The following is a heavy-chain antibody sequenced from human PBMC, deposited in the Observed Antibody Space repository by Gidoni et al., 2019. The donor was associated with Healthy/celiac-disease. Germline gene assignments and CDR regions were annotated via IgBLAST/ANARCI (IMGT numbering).Heavy chain of an antibody. J-gene: IGHJ4*02. D-gene: IGHD3-9*01. CDR3: ARRYYDILTGYYPFDY. CDR2: IYYIGST. Sequence: QLQLQESGPGLVKPSETLSLPCTVSGGSIISSSYYWGWVRQPPGKGLEWIGSIYYIGSTYYNPSLKSRVTISVDTSKNQFSLKLSSVTAADTAVYYCARRYYDILTGYYPFDYWGQGTLVTVSS. V-gene: IGHV4-39*01. CDR1: GGSIISSSYY.